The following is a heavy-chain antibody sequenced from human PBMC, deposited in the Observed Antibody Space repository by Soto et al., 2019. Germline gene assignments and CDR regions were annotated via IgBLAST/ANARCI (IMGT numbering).Heavy chain of an antibody. D-gene: IGHD3-10*01. V-gene: IGHV3-33*01. CDR2: IWYDGSSK. CDR3: ARGRYYGDC. CDR1: GFTFSSYG. J-gene: IGHJ4*02. Sequence: QVQLVESGGGVVQPGRSLRLSCAASGFTFSSYGMHWVRQAPGKGLEWVAVIWYDGSSKYYADSVKGRFTISRDNSKNTLYLQMNSLRAEDTAVYYWARGRYYGDCWGQGTLVTVSS.